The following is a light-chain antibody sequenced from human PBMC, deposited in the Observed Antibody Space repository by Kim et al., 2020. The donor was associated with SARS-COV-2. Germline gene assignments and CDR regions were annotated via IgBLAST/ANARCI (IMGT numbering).Light chain of an antibody. CDR2: WAA. J-gene: IGKJ2*01. V-gene: IGKV4-1*01. CDR1: LSVLNKSNRKNY. Sequence: DIALTQSPDSLAVSLGEGATIHCKSSLSVLNKSNRKNYVAWYQQKPGQSPKLLIYWAATRESGVPDRLSGSGSGTDFSLTINNLQLEDVAVYYCQQYFSSPYTFGQGTKLEI. CDR3: QQYFSSPYT.